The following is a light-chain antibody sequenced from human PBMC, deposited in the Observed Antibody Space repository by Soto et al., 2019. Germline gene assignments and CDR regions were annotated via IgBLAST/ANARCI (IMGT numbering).Light chain of an antibody. CDR1: QSISIY. CDR3: QQYHNWPIT. J-gene: IGKJ5*01. CDR2: AAS. V-gene: IGKV1-39*01. Sequence: IQMTQSPSSLSTSVGDRVTITCRASQSISIYLNWYQQRPGKAPKLLIYAASSLQSGVPSRFSGSGSGTDFTLTISSLQSEDFAVYYCQQYHNWPITFGQGTRLEIK.